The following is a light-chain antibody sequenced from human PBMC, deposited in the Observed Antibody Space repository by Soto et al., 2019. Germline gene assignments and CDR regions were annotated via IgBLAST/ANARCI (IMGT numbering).Light chain of an antibody. CDR3: AAWDDILNGWV. J-gene: IGLJ3*02. CDR1: DSNIGSNS. CDR2: SNN. Sequence: QSVLTQPPSASGTPGQRVTISCSGSDSNIGSNSVNWYQHLPGMAPKLLTHSNNHRPSGVADGFSGSKSGTSASLAISGLQSEDEADYYCAAWDDILNGWVFGGGTKLTVL. V-gene: IGLV1-44*01.